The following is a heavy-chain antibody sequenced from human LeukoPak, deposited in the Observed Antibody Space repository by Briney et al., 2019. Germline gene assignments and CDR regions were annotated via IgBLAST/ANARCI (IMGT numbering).Heavy chain of an antibody. CDR2: IYHSGST. CDR1: GYSISSGYY. Sequence: PSETLSLTCAVSGYSISSGYYWGWIRQPPGKGLEWIGSIYHSGSTYYNPSLKSRVTISVDTSKNQFSLKLSSVTATDTAVYYWARSPERWLQLLIAYWGPGSLVTASS. J-gene: IGHJ4*02. V-gene: IGHV4-38-2*01. CDR3: ARSPERWLQLLIAY. D-gene: IGHD5-24*01.